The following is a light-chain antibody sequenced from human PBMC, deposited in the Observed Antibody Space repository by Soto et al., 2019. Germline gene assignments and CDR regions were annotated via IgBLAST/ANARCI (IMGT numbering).Light chain of an antibody. J-gene: IGKJ1*01. CDR2: LGS. CDR1: QSLLYSNGYNY. Sequence: EIVMTQSPLSLPVSLGESASISCRSSQSLLYSNGYNYVDWYLQKPGQSPQLLIYLGSIRASGVPDRFSGSGSGKEFTLTISSLKPDDFATYYCQHYNSYSEALGQATKVDIK. V-gene: IGKV2-28*01. CDR3: QHYNSYSEA.